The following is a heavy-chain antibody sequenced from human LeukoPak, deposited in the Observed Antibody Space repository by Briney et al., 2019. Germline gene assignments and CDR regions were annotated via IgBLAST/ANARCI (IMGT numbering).Heavy chain of an antibody. CDR3: ASIYGAY. D-gene: IGHD3-10*01. J-gene: IGHJ4*02. V-gene: IGHV3-74*01. Sequence: AGGSLRLSCAASGFTFSSYWMHWVRKPPGKGLMWVSRMNNDGSSTIYADSVKGRFTISRDNAKNTLYLQMNSLSTEDTAVYYCASIYGAYWGQGTLVTVSS. CDR2: MNNDGSST. CDR1: GFTFSSYW.